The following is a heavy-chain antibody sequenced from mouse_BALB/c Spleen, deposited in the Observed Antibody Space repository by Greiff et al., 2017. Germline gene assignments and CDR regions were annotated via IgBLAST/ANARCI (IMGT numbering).Heavy chain of an antibody. CDR1: GYTFTSYW. V-gene: IGHV1-5*01. J-gene: IGHJ4*01. CDR3: TEYGDAMDY. Sequence: EVQLQQSGTVLARPGASVKMSCKASGYTFTSYWMHWVKQRPGQGLEWIGAIYPGNSDTSYNQKFKGKAKLTAVTSTSTAYMELSSLTNEDSAVYYCTEYGDAMDYWGQGTSVTVSS. CDR2: IYPGNSDT. D-gene: IGHD5-1*01.